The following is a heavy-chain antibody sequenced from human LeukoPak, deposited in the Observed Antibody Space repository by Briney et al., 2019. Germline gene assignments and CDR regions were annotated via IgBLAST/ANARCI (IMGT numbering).Heavy chain of an antibody. D-gene: IGHD2-15*01. V-gene: IGHV3-33*01. CDR2: IWYDRSNK. CDR3: ARDGGNTAFDI. CDR1: GFTFSSYG. Sequence: PGRSLRLSCAASGFTFSSYGMHWVRQAPGKGLEWVAVIWYDRSNKYYADSVKGRFTISRDNSKNTLYLQMNSLRAEDTAVYYCARDGGNTAFDIWGQGTMVTVSS. J-gene: IGHJ3*02.